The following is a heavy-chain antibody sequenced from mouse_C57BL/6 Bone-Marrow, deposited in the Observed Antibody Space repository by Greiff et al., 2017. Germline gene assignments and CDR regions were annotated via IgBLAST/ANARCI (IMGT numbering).Heavy chain of an antibody. CDR1: GYSFTSYY. V-gene: IGHV1-66*01. Sequence: QVQLKESGPELVKPGASVKISCKASGYSFTSYYIHWVKQRPGQGLGWIGWIYPGSGNTKYNEKFKGKATLTADTSSSTAYMQLSSLTSEDSAVYYCARSEANWDSFDYWGQGTTLTVSS. D-gene: IGHD4-1*01. CDR3: ARSEANWDSFDY. CDR2: IYPGSGNT. J-gene: IGHJ2*01.